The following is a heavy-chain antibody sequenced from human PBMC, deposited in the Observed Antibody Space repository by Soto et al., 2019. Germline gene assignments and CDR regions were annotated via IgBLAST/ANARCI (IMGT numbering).Heavy chain of an antibody. CDR1: GGSISSSSYY. CDR2: IFYSGTT. Sequence: PSETLSLTCTVSGGSISSSSYYWGWIRQPPGKGLEWIGSIFYSGTTYYNPSLKSRVTISVDTSKNQFSLDLSSVTAADTAVYYCARGLFSENYYSGGRYYFDYWGQGTLVTVSS. V-gene: IGHV4-39*01. J-gene: IGHJ4*02. CDR3: ARGLFSENYYSGGRYYFDY. D-gene: IGHD1-26*01.